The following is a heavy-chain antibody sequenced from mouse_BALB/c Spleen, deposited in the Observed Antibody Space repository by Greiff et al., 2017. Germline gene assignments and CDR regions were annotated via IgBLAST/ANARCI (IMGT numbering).Heavy chain of an antibody. Sequence: EVQLQESGTVLARPGASVKMSCKASGYTFTSYWMHWVKQRPGQGLEWIGAIYPGNSDTSYNQKFKGKAKLTAVTSTSTAYMELSSLTNEDSAVYYGTRITTVPSYFDDWGQGTTRTVSS. J-gene: IGHJ2*01. CDR1: GYTFTSYW. D-gene: IGHD1-1*01. V-gene: IGHV1-5*01. CDR3: TRITTVPSYFDD. CDR2: IYPGNSDT.